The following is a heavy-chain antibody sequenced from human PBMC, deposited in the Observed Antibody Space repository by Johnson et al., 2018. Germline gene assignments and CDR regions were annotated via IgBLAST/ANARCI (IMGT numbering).Heavy chain of an antibody. CDR1: GFTFSSYW. CDR2: IKQDGSEK. Sequence: EVQLVESGGGLVQPGGSLRLSCAASGFTFSSYWMSWVRQAPGKGLEWVANIKQDGSEKYYVDSVKGRFTISRDNAKNSLYLQMNSLRAEDKALYYWAKGTMVRGVDYYYYMDVWGKGTTFTVSS. J-gene: IGHJ6*03. CDR3: AKGTMVRGVDYYYYMDV. V-gene: IGHV3-7*03. D-gene: IGHD3-10*01.